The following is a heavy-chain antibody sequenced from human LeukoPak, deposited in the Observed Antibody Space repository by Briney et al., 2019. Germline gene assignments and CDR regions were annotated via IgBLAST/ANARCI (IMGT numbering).Heavy chain of an antibody. CDR3: AKVAIVGAYYYYGMDV. D-gene: IGHD1-26*01. J-gene: IGHJ6*02. CDR1: GFTFDDYA. CDR2: ISWNSGSI. Sequence: GRSLRLSCAASGFTFDDYAMHWVRQAPGKGLEWVSGISWNSGSIGYADSVKGRFTISRDNAKNSLYLQMNSLRAEDTALYYCAKVAIVGAYYYYGMDVWGQGTTVTVSS. V-gene: IGHV3-9*01.